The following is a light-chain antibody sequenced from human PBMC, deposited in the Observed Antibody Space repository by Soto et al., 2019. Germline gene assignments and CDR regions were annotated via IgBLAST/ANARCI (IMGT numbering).Light chain of an antibody. CDR1: QGISSY. CDR2: AAS. Sequence: DIQLTQSPSFLSASVGARVTITCRASQGISSYLAWYQQKPGKAPKLLIYAASTLQSGVPSRFSGSGSGTEFTLTISSLQPEDFATYYCQQLHSYPYTFGQGTKLEIK. CDR3: QQLHSYPYT. J-gene: IGKJ2*01. V-gene: IGKV1-9*01.